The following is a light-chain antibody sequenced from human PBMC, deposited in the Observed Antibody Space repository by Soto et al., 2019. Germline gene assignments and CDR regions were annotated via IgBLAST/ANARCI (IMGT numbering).Light chain of an antibody. CDR3: QSYDSSLSAFYV. CDR2: GNS. Sequence: QSVLPPPPSVSGAPGQRVTISGTGSSANIGAGYDVHWYQQLPGTAPKLLIYGNSNRPSGVTDRFSGSKSGTSASLAITGLQAEDEADYYCQSYDSSLSAFYVFGTGTQLTVL. J-gene: IGLJ1*01. V-gene: IGLV1-40*01. CDR1: SANIGAGYD.